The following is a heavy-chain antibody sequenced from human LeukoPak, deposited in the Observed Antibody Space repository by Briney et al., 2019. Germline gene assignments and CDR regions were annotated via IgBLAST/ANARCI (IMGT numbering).Heavy chain of an antibody. CDR2: IYCSGST. CDR1: GGSISSGDYY. CDR3: ARAEKDYDSSGYYYFDY. V-gene: IGHV4-30-4*01. J-gene: IGHJ4*02. D-gene: IGHD3-22*01. Sequence: SETLSLTCTVSGGSISSGDYYWSWIRQPPGKGLEWIGYIYCSGSTYYNPSLKSRVTISVDTSKNQFSLKLSSVTAADTAVYYCARAEKDYDSSGYYYFDYWGQGTLVTVSS.